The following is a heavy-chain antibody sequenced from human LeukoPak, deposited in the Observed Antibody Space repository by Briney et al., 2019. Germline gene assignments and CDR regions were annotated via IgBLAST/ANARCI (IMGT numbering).Heavy chain of an antibody. Sequence: PGRSLRLSCAASGFTFSNYGMHWVRQAPGKGLEWVAVISYDGSNKYYADSVKGRFTISRDNSKNTLYLQMNSLRAEDTAIYYCAKEGGSGYMDVWGKGTTVTVSS. CDR3: AKEGGSGYMDV. CDR1: GFTFSNYG. V-gene: IGHV3-30*18. D-gene: IGHD3-10*01. CDR2: ISYDGSNK. J-gene: IGHJ6*03.